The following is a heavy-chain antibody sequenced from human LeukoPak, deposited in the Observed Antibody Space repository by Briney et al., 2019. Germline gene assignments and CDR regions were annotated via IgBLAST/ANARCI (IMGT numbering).Heavy chain of an antibody. D-gene: IGHD2-2*01. Sequence: GGSLRLSCAASGFTFSSYGMHCVRQAPGKGLVWVAFIRYDGSNKYYADSVKGRFTISRDNSKNTLYLQMNSLRAEDTAVYYCAKDPTIVVVPAAIRNAFDIWGQGTMVTVSS. J-gene: IGHJ3*02. CDR1: GFTFSSYG. CDR2: IRYDGSNK. CDR3: AKDPTIVVVPAAIRNAFDI. V-gene: IGHV3-30*02.